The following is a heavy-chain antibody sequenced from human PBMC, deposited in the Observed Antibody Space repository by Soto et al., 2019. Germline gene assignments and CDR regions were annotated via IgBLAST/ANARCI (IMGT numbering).Heavy chain of an antibody. CDR3: ARADRTLVTSYGLDV. CDR2: INHSGTT. CDR1: GGSFSCFY. V-gene: IGHV4-34*01. J-gene: IGHJ6*02. Sequence: PSETLSLTCAVSGGSFSCFYWTWIRQPPGEGLEWIGEINHSGTTNFNPSLRSRLTISLDSSKKHFSLKLTSMTAADAAVYYCARADRTLVTSYGLDVWGHG. D-gene: IGHD2-21*02.